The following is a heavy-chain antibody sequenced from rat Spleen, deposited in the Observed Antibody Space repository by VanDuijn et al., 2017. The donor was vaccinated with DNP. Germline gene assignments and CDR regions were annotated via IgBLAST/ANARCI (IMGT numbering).Heavy chain of an antibody. J-gene: IGHJ4*01. V-gene: IGHV5S10*01. D-gene: IGHD1-11*01. CDR1: GFTFSDYN. CDR3: ITFEGRNA. CDR2: ITYDGSKT. Sequence: EVQVVESGGGVVQSGRSLKVSCAASGFTFSDYNMAWVRQAPKKGLEWVATITYDGSKTYYRDSVKGRFTISRDNAKSTLYLQMDSLRSEDTATYYCITFEGRNAWGQGTSVTVSS.